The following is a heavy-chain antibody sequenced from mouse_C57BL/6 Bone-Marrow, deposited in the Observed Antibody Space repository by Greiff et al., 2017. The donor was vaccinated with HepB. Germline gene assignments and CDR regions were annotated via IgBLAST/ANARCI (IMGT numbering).Heavy chain of an antibody. J-gene: IGHJ3*01. CDR3: ARSWDYGREPWFAY. Sequence: QVQLQQPGAELVKPGASVKLSCKASGYTFTSYWMHWVKQRPGQGLEWIGMIHPNSGSTNYNEKFKSKATLTVDKSSSTAYMQLSSLTSEDSAVYYCARSWDYGREPWFAYWGQGTLVTVSA. V-gene: IGHV1-64*01. CDR1: GYTFTSYW. CDR2: IHPNSGST. D-gene: IGHD1-1*01.